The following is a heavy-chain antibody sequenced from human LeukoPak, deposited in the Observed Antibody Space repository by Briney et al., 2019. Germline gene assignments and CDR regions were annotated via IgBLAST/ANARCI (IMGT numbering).Heavy chain of an antibody. D-gene: IGHD3-3*01. V-gene: IGHV3-48*01. CDR2: ISSSSGTI. CDR3: AKSGDYDFWSGYHPVDY. Sequence: GGSLRLSCAASGFAFSSYSMNWVRQAPGKGLEWVSYISSSSGTIYYADSVKGRFTISRDNSKNTLYLQMNSLRAEDTAVYYCAKSGDYDFWSGYHPVDYWGQGTLVTVSS. CDR1: GFAFSSYS. J-gene: IGHJ4*02.